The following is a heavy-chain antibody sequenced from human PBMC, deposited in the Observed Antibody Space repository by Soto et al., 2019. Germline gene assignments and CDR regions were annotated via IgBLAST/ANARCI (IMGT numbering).Heavy chain of an antibody. D-gene: IGHD4-17*01. V-gene: IGHV1-3*01. CDR3: VRGAARRPPVTRAFDL. CDR2: INAATGNT. Sequence: HVEIVQSGAEVKMPGASVNVSCKSSGYNFTNHAMHWVRQAPGQRLEWLGWINAATGNTQYSQRFQDRLIITRDTSASTVSMELSSLRSEDTAVYYCVRGAARRPPVTRAFDLWGRGTFVTVSS. J-gene: IGHJ3*01. CDR1: GYNFTNHA.